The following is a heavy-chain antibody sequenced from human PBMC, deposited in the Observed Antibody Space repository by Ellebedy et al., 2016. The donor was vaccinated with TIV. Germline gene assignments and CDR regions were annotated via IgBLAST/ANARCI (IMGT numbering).Heavy chain of an antibody. V-gene: IGHV3-7*01. Sequence: GGSLRLSXAASGFTFNNHWMKWVRQAPGKGLECVANINQDGREKYYVDSVKGRFTISRDNAKSTLFLQMHSLRAEDTAVYYCTRLSCTITSCYAYDAFDLWGQGTMVTVSS. CDR1: GFTFNNHW. J-gene: IGHJ3*01. CDR3: TRLSCTITSCYAYDAFDL. CDR2: INQDGREK. D-gene: IGHD2-2*01.